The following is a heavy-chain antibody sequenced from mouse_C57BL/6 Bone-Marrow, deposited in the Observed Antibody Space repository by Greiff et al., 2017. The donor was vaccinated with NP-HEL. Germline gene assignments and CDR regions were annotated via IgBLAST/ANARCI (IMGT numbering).Heavy chain of an antibody. CDR3: ARGSWVYYFDY. Sequence: EVQLQQSGPELVKPGASVKISCKASGYTFTDYYMNWVKQSHGKSLEWIGDINPNNGGTSYNQKFKGKATLTVDKSSSTAYMELRSLTSEDSAVYYCARGSWVYYFDYWGQGTTLTVSS. V-gene: IGHV1-26*01. CDR1: GYTFTDYY. CDR2: INPNNGGT. D-gene: IGHD4-1*01. J-gene: IGHJ2*01.